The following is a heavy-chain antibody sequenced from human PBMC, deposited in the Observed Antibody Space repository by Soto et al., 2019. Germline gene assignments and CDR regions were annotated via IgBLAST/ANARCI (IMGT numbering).Heavy chain of an antibody. J-gene: IGHJ6*02. Sequence: EVQLVESGGGLIQPGGSLRLSCAASGFTVISHYMSWVRQAPGKGLEWVSFIYSGGSTYYAESVKGRFTISRENSKNTLYLQMNSLRAEDTAVYYCARGGQVRGGLDVWGQGTTVTVSS. CDR1: GFTVISHY. D-gene: IGHD2-15*01. V-gene: IGHV3-53*01. CDR2: IYSGGST. CDR3: ARGGQVRGGLDV.